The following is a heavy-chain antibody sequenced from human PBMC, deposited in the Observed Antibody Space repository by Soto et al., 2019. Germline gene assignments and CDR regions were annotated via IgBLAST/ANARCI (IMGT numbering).Heavy chain of an antibody. CDR3: ARDHCSGGSCYLETYYYYGMDV. J-gene: IGHJ6*02. V-gene: IGHV1-69*06. D-gene: IGHD2-15*01. Sequence: SVKVSCKASGGTFSSYAISWVRQAPGQGLEWMGGIIPIVGTANYAQKFQGRVTITADKSTSTAYMELSSLRSEDTAVYYCARDHCSGGSCYLETYYYYGMDVWGQGTTVTVS. CDR1: GGTFSSYA. CDR2: IIPIVGTA.